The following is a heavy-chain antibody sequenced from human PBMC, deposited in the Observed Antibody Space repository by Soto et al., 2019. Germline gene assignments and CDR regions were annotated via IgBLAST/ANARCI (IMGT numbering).Heavy chain of an antibody. V-gene: IGHV4-34*01. CDR1: GGSFSGYY. D-gene: IGHD6-6*01. CDR3: ARGPAARTRYFDY. J-gene: IGHJ4*02. Sequence: SETLSLTCAVYGGSFSGYYWSWIRQPPGKGLEWIGEINHSGSTNYNPSLKSRVTISVDTSKNQFSLKLSSVTAADTAVYYCARGPAARTRYFDYWGQGTLVTVSS. CDR2: INHSGST.